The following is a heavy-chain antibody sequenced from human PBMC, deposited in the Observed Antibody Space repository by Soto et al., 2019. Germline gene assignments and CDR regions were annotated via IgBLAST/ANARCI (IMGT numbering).Heavy chain of an antibody. CDR2: ISGSGGST. J-gene: IGHJ6*02. D-gene: IGHD4-4*01. Sequence: GGSLRLSCAASGFTFSSYAMSWVRQAPGKGLEWVSAISGSGGSTYYADSVKGRLAISRDNSKNTLYLQMNSLRAEDTAVYYCAKDGFHSSGGYSTNGDHYYYYYGMDVWGQGTTVTVSS. CDR1: GFTFSSYA. V-gene: IGHV3-23*01. CDR3: AKDGFHSSGGYSTNGDHYYYYYGMDV.